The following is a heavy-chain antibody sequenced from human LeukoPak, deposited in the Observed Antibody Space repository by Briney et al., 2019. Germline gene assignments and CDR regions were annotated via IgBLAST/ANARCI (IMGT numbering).Heavy chain of an antibody. V-gene: IGHV1-8*01. Sequence: ASVKVSCKASGYTFTSYDINWVRQATGQGLEWMGWMNPNSGNTGYAQRFQGRVTMTRNTSISTAYMELSSLRSEDTAVYYCARGDYGDSSPDYWGQGTLVTVSS. CDR3: ARGDYGDSSPDY. CDR1: GYTFTSYD. D-gene: IGHD4-17*01. CDR2: MNPNSGNT. J-gene: IGHJ4*02.